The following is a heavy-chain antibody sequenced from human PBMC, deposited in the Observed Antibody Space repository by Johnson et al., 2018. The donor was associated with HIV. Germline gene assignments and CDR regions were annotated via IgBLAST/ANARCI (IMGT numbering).Heavy chain of an antibody. CDR3: AGGIRVAGGNDAFDI. D-gene: IGHD6-19*01. V-gene: IGHV3-30*02. CDR2: IWFDGSNK. Sequence: QVQLVESGGGVVQPGGSLRLSCAASGLTFSNYGSHWVRQAPGKGLEWVAVIWFDGSNKYYADSVEGRFTISRDNSKNTLYLQMNSLRAEDTAVYYCAGGIRVAGGNDAFDIWGQGTMVTVSS. CDR1: GLTFSNYG. J-gene: IGHJ3*02.